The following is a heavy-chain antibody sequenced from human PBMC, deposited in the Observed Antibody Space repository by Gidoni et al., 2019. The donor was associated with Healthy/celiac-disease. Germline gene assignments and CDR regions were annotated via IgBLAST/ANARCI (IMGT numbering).Heavy chain of an antibody. D-gene: IGHD3-22*01. Sequence: QVQLQESGPGLVTPSQTLSPTCTVSGVSISSGRYYWTWIRQPAGKGLEWLGRIDTSVRTNYNPSLKSRVTISVDTSKNQFSLKLSSVTAADTAVYYCARMSKYYYDSSGYYYVDAFDIWGQGTMVTVSS. CDR2: IDTSVRT. V-gene: IGHV4-61*02. J-gene: IGHJ3*02. CDR3: ARMSKYYYDSSGYYYVDAFDI. CDR1: GVSISSGRYY.